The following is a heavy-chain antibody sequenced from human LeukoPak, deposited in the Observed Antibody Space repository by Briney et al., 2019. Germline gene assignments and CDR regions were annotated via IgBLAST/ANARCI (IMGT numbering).Heavy chain of an antibody. CDR3: ARDSYFKQLFYYYYYMDV. CDR1: GYTFTSYD. CDR2: INPSGGST. J-gene: IGHJ6*03. D-gene: IGHD6-13*01. V-gene: IGHV1-46*01. Sequence: ASVKVSCKASGYTFTSYDINWVRQAPGQGLEWMGIINPSGGSTSYAQKFQGRVTMTRDMSTSTVYMELSSLRSEDTAVYYCARDSYFKQLFYYYYYMDVWGKGTTVTVSS.